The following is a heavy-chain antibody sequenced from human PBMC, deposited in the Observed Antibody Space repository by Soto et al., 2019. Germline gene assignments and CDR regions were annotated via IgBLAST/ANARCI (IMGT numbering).Heavy chain of an antibody. CDR3: ARAILGDYDILTGYATTIYYYYGMDV. J-gene: IGHJ6*02. V-gene: IGHV1-69*13. D-gene: IGHD3-9*01. CDR2: IIPIFGTA. Sequence: SVKISCKASGGTFSSYAIGWVRQAPGQGLEWMGGIIPIFGTANYAQKFQGRVTITEDESTSTAYMELSRLRYEDTAVYYCARAILGDYDILTGYATTIYYYYGMDVRGQGTTVT. CDR1: GGTFSSYA.